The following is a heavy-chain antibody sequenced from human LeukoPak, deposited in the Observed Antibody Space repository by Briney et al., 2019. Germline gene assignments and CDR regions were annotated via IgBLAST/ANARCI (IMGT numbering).Heavy chain of an antibody. CDR3: ARRSPRRTTTPDY. CDR2: INHSGST. J-gene: IGHJ4*02. D-gene: IGHD1-1*01. V-gene: IGHV4-34*01. Sequence: SETLSLTCGVYGGSFSGYYWSWIRQPPGKGLEWIGEINHSGSTNYNPSLKSRVTISVDTSKNQFSLKLSSMTAADTAVYYCARRSPRRTTTPDYWGQGTLVTVSS. CDR1: GGSFSGYY.